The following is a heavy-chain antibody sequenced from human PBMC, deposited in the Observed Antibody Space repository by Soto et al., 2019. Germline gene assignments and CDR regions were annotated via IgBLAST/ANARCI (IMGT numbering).Heavy chain of an antibody. Sequence: QVQLVQSGAEVKKPGASVKVSCKASGYTFTSYDINWVRQATGQGLEWMGWMNPNSGNTGYAQKFQGRVTMTRNTSISTAYMELISLRSEDTAVYYCARGAYCSSTSCYRDYYGMDVWGQGTTVTVSS. CDR3: ARGAYCSSTSCYRDYYGMDV. V-gene: IGHV1-8*01. CDR2: MNPNSGNT. D-gene: IGHD2-2*02. CDR1: GYTFTSYD. J-gene: IGHJ6*02.